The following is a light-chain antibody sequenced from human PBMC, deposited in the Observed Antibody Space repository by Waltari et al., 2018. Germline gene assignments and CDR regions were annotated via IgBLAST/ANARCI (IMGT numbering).Light chain of an antibody. CDR3: QQYYSIPLT. CDR2: WAS. CDR1: QRVLYRSNNKNY. Sequence: DIVMTQSADSLAVSLGERATSNCKSSQRVLYRSNNKNYLAWYQQKPGQPPKLLIYWASTRESGVPDRFTGSGSGTDFTLTISSLQAEDVAVYYCQQYYSIPLTFGGGTTVEIK. V-gene: IGKV4-1*01. J-gene: IGKJ4*01.